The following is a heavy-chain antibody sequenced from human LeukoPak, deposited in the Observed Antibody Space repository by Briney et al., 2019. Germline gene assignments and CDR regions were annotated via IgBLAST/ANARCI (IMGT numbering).Heavy chain of an antibody. J-gene: IGHJ4*02. Sequence: PGGSLRLSCAASGFTFSDYYMSWVRQAPGKGLEWVANIKQDGSEKYYVDSVKGRFTISRDNAKNSLYLQMNSLRAEDTAVYYCARDDRTGSALWGQGTLVTVSS. V-gene: IGHV3-7*01. CDR1: GFTFSDYY. D-gene: IGHD3-10*01. CDR3: ARDDRTGSAL. CDR2: IKQDGSEK.